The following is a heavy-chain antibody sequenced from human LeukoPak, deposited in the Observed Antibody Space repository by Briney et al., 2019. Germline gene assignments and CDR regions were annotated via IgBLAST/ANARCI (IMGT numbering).Heavy chain of an antibody. CDR3: ARVSTIGGTRLYHHYGMDF. D-gene: IGHD3-16*01. J-gene: IGHJ6*04. CDR2: IIVGNGNT. V-gene: IGHV1-3*01. CDR1: GYNFSSYA. Sequence: ASVKVSCKASGYNFSSYAIYWVRQGPGQGLEWMGWIIVGNGNTKNSEKFQGRVIISRDTSANTVYMELSGLRGEDTAVYYCARVSTIGGTRLYHHYGMDFWGKGSTVIVSS.